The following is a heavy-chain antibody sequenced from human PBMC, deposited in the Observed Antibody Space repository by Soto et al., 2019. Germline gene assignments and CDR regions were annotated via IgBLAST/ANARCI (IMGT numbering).Heavy chain of an antibody. Sequence: GASVKVSCKASGYTFTGYYMHWVRQAPGQGLEWMGWIKPNRGGTNYAQKFQGWVTMTRDASISTAYMELSRLRSDDTAVYYCARSHYYDSSGLLGYWGQGTLVTVSS. CDR3: ARSHYYDSSGLLGY. D-gene: IGHD3-22*01. CDR2: IKPNRGGT. CDR1: GYTFTGYY. V-gene: IGHV1-2*04. J-gene: IGHJ4*02.